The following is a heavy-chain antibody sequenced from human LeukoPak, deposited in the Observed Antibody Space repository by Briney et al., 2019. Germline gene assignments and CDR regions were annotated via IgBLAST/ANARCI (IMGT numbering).Heavy chain of an antibody. V-gene: IGHV3-48*01. D-gene: IGHD2-15*01. CDR1: GFTFSSYS. CDR3: ARERGGVVAAGERGFDY. CDR2: ISSRSSTI. Sequence: GGSLRLSCAASGFTFSSYSMNWVRQAPGKGLEWVSYISSRSSTIYYADSVKGRFTISRDNAKNSLYLQMNSLRAEDTAVYYCARERGGVVAAGERGFDYWGQGTLVTVSS. J-gene: IGHJ4*02.